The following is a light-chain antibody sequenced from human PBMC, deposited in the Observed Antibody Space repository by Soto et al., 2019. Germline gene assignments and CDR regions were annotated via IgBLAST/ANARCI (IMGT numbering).Light chain of an antibody. CDR2: GAS. CDR3: QKYNSYLIN. J-gene: IGKJ5*01. Sequence: EIVMTHSPATLSVSPLEIATLSFSASQSVSIDLAWYQQTPGQAPRLLIYGASTRATGIPDRFSGSGSGTEFTLTISSLQPDDFATYYCQKYNSYLINFGQGTRLEIK. V-gene: IGKV3-15*01. CDR1: QSVSID.